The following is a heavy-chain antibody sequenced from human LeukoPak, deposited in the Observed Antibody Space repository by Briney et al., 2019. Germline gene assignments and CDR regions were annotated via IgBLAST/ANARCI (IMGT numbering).Heavy chain of an antibody. CDR1: GYTFTGYY. D-gene: IGHD2-2*01. Sequence: ASVKVSCKASGYTFTGYYRHWVRQAPGQGLEWMGWINPNSGGTNYAQKFQGRVTMTRNTSISTAYMELSRLRSDDTAVYYCARLRTGSSWFDPWGQGTPVTVSS. V-gene: IGHV1-2*02. CDR2: INPNSGGT. CDR3: ARLRTGSSWFDP. J-gene: IGHJ5*02.